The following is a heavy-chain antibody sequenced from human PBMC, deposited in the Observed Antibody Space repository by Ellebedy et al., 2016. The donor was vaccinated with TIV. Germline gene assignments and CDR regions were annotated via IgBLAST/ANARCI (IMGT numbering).Heavy chain of an antibody. Sequence: GESLKISXAASGFTFSSSAMHWVRQAPGKGLEWVASMSSDGRYKYYAGSVKGRFTISRDNAKNSLYLQMNSLRAEDTAVYYCVRAIGTSSSYWGQGTLVTVSS. CDR2: MSSDGRYK. J-gene: IGHJ4*02. D-gene: IGHD6-6*01. CDR1: GFTFSSSA. CDR3: VRAIGTSSSY. V-gene: IGHV3-30*04.